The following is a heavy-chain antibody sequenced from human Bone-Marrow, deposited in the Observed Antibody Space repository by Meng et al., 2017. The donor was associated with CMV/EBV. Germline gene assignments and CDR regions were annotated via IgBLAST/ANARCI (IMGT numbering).Heavy chain of an antibody. V-gene: IGHV4-38-2*02. Sequence: SETLSLTCTVSGYSISSGYYWGWLRQPPGKGLEWIGSNYHSGSTYYNPSLKSRVTISVDTSKNQFSLKLHSVIAADTAVYYCARPPCCSGGSCRPHNYLDDWGQGTLVTVSS. D-gene: IGHD2-15*01. J-gene: IGHJ4*02. CDR2: NYHSGST. CDR1: GYSISSGYY. CDR3: ARPPCCSGGSCRPHNYLDD.